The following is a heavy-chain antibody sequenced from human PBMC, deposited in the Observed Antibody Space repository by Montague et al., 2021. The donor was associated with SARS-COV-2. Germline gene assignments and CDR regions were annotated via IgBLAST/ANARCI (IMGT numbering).Heavy chain of an antibody. CDR2: TSGSGSNT. CDR1: GFTFNSYG. V-gene: IGHV3-48*01. J-gene: IGHJ4*02. CDR3: ARDRGRNWWV. D-gene: IGHD2-8*02. Sequence: SLRLSCAASGFTFNSYGMILIRQTPGKGLEWVSATSGSGSNTHYIDSVRGRFTISRDNSENSLYLQMDNLRVEDTAMYYCARDRGRNWWVWGQGTLVTVSS.